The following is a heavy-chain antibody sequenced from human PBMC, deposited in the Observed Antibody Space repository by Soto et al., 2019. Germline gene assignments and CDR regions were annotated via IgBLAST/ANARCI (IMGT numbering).Heavy chain of an antibody. V-gene: IGHV3-48*03. CDR1: GFTFSSYE. Sequence: GGSLRLSCAASGFTFSSYEMNWVRQAPGKGLEWVSYISSSGSTIYYADSVKGRFTISRDNAKNSLYLQMNSLRAEDTAVYYRAIWAARLPFDYWGQGTLVTVSS. J-gene: IGHJ4*02. CDR3: AIWAARLPFDY. CDR2: ISSSGSTI. D-gene: IGHD6-6*01.